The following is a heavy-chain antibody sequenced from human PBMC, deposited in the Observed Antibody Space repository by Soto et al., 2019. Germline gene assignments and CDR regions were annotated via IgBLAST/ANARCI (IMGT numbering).Heavy chain of an antibody. V-gene: IGHV3-73*02. J-gene: IGHJ4*02. Sequence: EVQLVESGGGLVQPGGSLKLSCAASGFTFSGSPIHWVRQASGKGLEWVGRIRSKTDDYATAYAASVKGRFTISRDDSKNTAYLQLSSLKPEDTAVYYCKSHSPEDMIRNWGQGPLVTVSS. CDR1: GFTFSGSP. CDR2: IRSKTDDYAT. D-gene: IGHD2-15*01. CDR3: KSHSPEDMIRN.